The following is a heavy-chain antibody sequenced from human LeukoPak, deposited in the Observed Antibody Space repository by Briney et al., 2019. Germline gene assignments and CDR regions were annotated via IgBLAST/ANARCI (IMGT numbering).Heavy chain of an antibody. CDR1: GVTFSSYV. CDR2: ISGSGGGT. Sequence: GGSLRLSCEASGVTFSSYVMSWVRQAPGKGPEWVSGISGSGGGTCYADSVKGRFAISRDNSKNTLYLQMNSLRAEDTAVYYCVQEGPRGLAFDIWGQGTKVTVSS. CDR3: VQEGPRGLAFDI. V-gene: IGHV3-23*01. J-gene: IGHJ3*02.